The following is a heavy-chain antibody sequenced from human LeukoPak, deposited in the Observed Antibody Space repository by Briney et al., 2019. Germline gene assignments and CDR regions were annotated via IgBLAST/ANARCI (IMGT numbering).Heavy chain of an antibody. CDR3: ARGVAVAGRVLWFDP. V-gene: IGHV4-34*01. J-gene: IGHJ5*02. CDR1: GGSFSGYY. Sequence: SETLSLTCAVYGGSFSGYYRSWIRQPPGKGLEWIGEINHSGSTNYNPSLKSRVTISVDTSKNQFSLKLSSVTAADTAVYYCARGVAVAGRVLWFDPWGQGTLVTVSS. CDR2: INHSGST. D-gene: IGHD6-19*01.